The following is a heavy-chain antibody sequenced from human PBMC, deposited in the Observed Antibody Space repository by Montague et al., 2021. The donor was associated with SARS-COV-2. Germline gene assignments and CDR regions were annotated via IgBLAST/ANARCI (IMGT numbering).Heavy chain of an antibody. Sequence: ETLSFTCTVSGGSISSYYWSWIRQPPGRRLEWIGYIYYSGSTNYNPSLKSRVTISLDTSKNQFSLKLSSVTAADTAVYYCARQSPVTMIVVVISGRFDYWGQGTLVTVSS. CDR2: IYYSGST. CDR1: GGSISSYY. J-gene: IGHJ4*02. D-gene: IGHD3-22*01. CDR3: ARQSPVTMIVVVISGRFDY. V-gene: IGHV4-59*01.